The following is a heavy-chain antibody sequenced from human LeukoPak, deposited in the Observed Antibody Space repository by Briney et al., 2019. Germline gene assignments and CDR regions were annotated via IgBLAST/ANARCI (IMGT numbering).Heavy chain of an antibody. CDR3: AKDPGGGYSGYDSDY. D-gene: IGHD5-12*01. J-gene: IGHJ4*02. Sequence: GGSLRLSCAASGFTFSSYAMSWVRQAPGKGLEWVSAISGSGGSTYYADSVKGRLTISRDNSKNTLYLQMNSLRAEDTAVYYCAKDPGGGYSGYDSDYWGQGTLVTVSS. CDR2: ISGSGGST. V-gene: IGHV3-23*01. CDR1: GFTFSSYA.